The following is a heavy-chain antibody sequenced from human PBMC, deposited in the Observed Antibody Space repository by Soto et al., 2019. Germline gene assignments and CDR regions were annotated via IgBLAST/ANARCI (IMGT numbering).Heavy chain of an antibody. D-gene: IGHD3-16*01. J-gene: IGHJ4*02. V-gene: IGHV3-23*01. CDR1: GFTFGSYA. Sequence: GGSLRLSCAASGFTFGSYAMSWVRQAPGKGLEWVSAISGSGGSTYYADSVKGRFTISRDNSKNTLYLQMNSLRAEDTAVYYCANGGDAEIRAYYFDYWGQGTLVTVSS. CDR2: ISGSGGST. CDR3: ANGGDAEIRAYYFDY.